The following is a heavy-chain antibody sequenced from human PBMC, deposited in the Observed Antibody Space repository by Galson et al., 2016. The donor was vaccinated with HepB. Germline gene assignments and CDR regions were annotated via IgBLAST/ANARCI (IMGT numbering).Heavy chain of an antibody. CDR3: ARDVLAAAGYFDY. D-gene: IGHD6-13*01. Sequence: SVKVSCKASGYTFTNYYMHWVRQAPGQGLEWMGIIHPSGGSTYYAQKFQGRVTMTRDTSTSTVYMELSSLRSEDTDVYYCARDVLAAAGYFDYWGQGTLVTVSS. J-gene: IGHJ4*02. V-gene: IGHV1-46*01. CDR2: IHPSGGST. CDR1: GYTFTNYY.